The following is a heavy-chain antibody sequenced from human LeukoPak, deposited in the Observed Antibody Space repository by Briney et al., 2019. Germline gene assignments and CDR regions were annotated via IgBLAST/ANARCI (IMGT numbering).Heavy chain of an antibody. CDR3: ARLRRGNYFDY. J-gene: IGHJ4*02. Sequence: SETLSLTCTVSGGSISSYYWSWIRQPPGKGLEWIGYIYYSGSTNYNPSLKSRVTISVDTSKNQFSLKLSSVSAADTAVYYCARLRRGNYFDYWGQGNLVTVSS. CDR1: GGSISSYY. V-gene: IGHV4-59*08. CDR2: IYYSGST.